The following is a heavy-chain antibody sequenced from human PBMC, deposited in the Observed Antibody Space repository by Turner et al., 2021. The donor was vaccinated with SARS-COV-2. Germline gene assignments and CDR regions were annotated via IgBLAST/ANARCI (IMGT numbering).Heavy chain of an antibody. V-gene: IGHV3-23*01. J-gene: IGHJ5*02. CDR3: AKTDTAMVPYNWFDP. CDR2: ISGSGGST. D-gene: IGHD5-18*01. CDR1: GFTFSSYG. Sequence: EVQLLEPGGGLVQPGGALRPSCAASGFTFSSYGMSWVRQVPGKGLEWVSAISGSGGSTYYADSVKGRFTISRDNSKNTLYLQMNSLRAEDTAVYYCAKTDTAMVPYNWFDPWGQGTLVTVSS.